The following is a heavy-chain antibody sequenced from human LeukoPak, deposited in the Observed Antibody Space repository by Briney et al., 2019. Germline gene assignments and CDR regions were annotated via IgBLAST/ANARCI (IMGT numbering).Heavy chain of an antibody. CDR3: VREGYSSSFGY. Sequence: PGGSLRLSCVASGFTFSNHWMHWVRQAPGKGLVWVSRMNSDGSSISYVDSVKGRFTISRDNAKNTLYLQMNSLRAGDTAVYYCVREGYSSSFGYWGQGTLVTVSS. V-gene: IGHV3-74*01. CDR2: MNSDGSSI. D-gene: IGHD6-6*01. CDR1: GFTFSNHW. J-gene: IGHJ4*02.